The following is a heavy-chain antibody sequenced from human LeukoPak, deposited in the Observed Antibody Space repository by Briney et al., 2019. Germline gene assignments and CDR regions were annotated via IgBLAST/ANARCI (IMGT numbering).Heavy chain of an antibody. J-gene: IGHJ4*02. D-gene: IGHD6-19*01. V-gene: IGHV3-74*01. CDR3: ARGPYSSGWLSIDY. CDR1: GVTFSSYW. Sequence: GGSLRLSCAASGVTFSSYWMHWGRQAPGEGLGWVSRVNMDGSSTSYADSVQGRFTISRHNAKNTLYLQMNSLRAEDTAVYYCARGPYSSGWLSIDYWGQGTLVTVSS. CDR2: VNMDGSST.